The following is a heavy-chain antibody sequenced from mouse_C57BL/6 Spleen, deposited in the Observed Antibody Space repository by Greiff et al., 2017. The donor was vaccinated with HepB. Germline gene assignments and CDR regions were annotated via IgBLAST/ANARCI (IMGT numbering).Heavy chain of an antibody. CDR1: GFTFSSYA. D-gene: IGHD2-4*01. J-gene: IGHJ4*01. CDR2: ISDGGSYT. Sequence: EVQLQQSGGGLVKPGGSLKLSCAASGFTFSSYAMSWVRQTPEKRLEWVATISDGGSYTYYPDNVKGRFTISRDDAKNNLYLQMSHLKSEDTAMYYCARDRGYDYDVGAMDDWGQGTSVTVAS. CDR3: ARDRGYDYDVGAMDD. V-gene: IGHV5-4*01.